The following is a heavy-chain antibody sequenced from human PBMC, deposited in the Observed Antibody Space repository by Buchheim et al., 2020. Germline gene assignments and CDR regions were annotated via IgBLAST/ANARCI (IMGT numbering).Heavy chain of an antibody. Sequence: EVQLVESGGGLVQPGGSLRLSCVASGFTFTTYYMNWVRQAPGKGLEWVSYISSSSSTIYYADSVKGRFTISRDNAKNSLYLQMNSLRAEDTAVYYCARGSPYYDFWSGYLTASSTKNYGMDVWGQGTT. J-gene: IGHJ6*02. CDR3: ARGSPYYDFWSGYLTASSTKNYGMDV. CDR1: GFTFTTYY. V-gene: IGHV3-48*01. CDR2: ISSSSSTI. D-gene: IGHD3-3*01.